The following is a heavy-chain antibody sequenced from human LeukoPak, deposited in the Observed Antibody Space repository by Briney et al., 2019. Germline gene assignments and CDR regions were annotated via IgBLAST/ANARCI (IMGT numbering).Heavy chain of an antibody. Sequence: ASVKVSCKASGYTFTSYYMHWVRQAPGQGLEWMGIINPSGGSTSYAQKFQGRVIMTRDTSTSTVYMELSSLRSEDTAVYYCARGITTMVRGVPRANTFDYWGQGTLVTVSS. CDR3: ARGITTMVRGVPRANTFDY. D-gene: IGHD3-10*01. CDR1: GYTFTSYY. CDR2: INPSGGST. V-gene: IGHV1-46*01. J-gene: IGHJ4*02.